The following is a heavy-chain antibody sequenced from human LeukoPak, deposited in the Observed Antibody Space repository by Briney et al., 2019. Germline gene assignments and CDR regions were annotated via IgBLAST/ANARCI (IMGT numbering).Heavy chain of an antibody. CDR3: ARAPITSPFYFDY. J-gene: IGHJ4*02. CDR2: ISSSGSTI. CDR1: GFTFSDYY. V-gene: IGHV3-11*01. Sequence: PGGSLRLSCAASGFTFSDYYMSWIRQAPGKGLEWVSYISSSGSTIYYADSVRGRFTISRDNAKNSLYLQMNSLRAEDTALYYCARAPITSPFYFDYWGQGTLVTVSS. D-gene: IGHD2-2*01.